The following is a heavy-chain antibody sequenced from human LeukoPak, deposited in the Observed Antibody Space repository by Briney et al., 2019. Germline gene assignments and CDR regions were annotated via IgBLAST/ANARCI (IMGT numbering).Heavy chain of an antibody. J-gene: IGHJ4*02. Sequence: TGGSLRLSCVASTFTISNYWMSWVRQAPGKGLEWVANKKKDGSEEYCVDSVKGRFIISRDNAKNSLYLQMNSLRAEDTAVYYCARDRGGGYFDYWGQGTLVTVSS. CDR3: ARDRGGGYFDY. CDR2: KKKDGSEE. CDR1: TFTISNYW. V-gene: IGHV3-7*04. D-gene: IGHD3-16*01.